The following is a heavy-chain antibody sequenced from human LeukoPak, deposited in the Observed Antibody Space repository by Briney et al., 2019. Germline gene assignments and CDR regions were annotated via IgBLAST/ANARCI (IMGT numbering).Heavy chain of an antibody. Sequence: GGSLRLSCTASEFTFTNYWMNWVRQAPGKGLVWVSRIYSDGGTTVYADSVKGRFTISRDNAKNTLYLQMNSLRAEDTAVYYCARDWYSGSHHHFDYWGQGTLGTVSS. CDR2: IYSDGGTT. CDR1: EFTFTNYW. V-gene: IGHV3-74*01. D-gene: IGHD1-26*01. J-gene: IGHJ4*02. CDR3: ARDWYSGSHHHFDY.